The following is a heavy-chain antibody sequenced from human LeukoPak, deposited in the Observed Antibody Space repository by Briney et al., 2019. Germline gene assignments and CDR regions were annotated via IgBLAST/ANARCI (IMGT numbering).Heavy chain of an antibody. CDR3: ARVDGFGESPLDAFDV. CDR2: INHSGST. Sequence: SETLSLTCDVSGGSTSGYFWSWIRQPPGKGPEWIGEINHSGSTKYIPSLKSRLTISVDTSKNQFSLKLTSVTAADTAVYYCARVDGFGESPLDAFDVWGQGTMVKVSS. V-gene: IGHV4-34*01. D-gene: IGHD3-10*01. J-gene: IGHJ3*01. CDR1: GGSTSGYF.